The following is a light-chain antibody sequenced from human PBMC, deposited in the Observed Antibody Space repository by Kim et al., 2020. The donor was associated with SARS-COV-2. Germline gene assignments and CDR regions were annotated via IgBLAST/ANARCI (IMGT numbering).Light chain of an antibody. CDR1: RGAGKS. V-gene: IGKV3-15*01. Sequence: GSPVDRATISCRASRGAGKSLAWLQQRPGQAPRLVIYAASTRATGIPARFSGSGSGTNFTLTISSLQSEDLAVYYCQQYYSWPRTFGQGTKVEIK. J-gene: IGKJ1*01. CDR2: AAS. CDR3: QQYYSWPRT.